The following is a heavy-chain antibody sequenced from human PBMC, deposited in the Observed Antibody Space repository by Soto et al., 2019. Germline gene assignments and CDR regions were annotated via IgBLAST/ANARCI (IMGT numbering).Heavy chain of an antibody. CDR1: GVSLTSGTYY. CDR2: IFYSGST. J-gene: IGHJ4*02. Sequence: SETLSLTCSVSGVSLTSGTYYWSWIRQHPGKGLEWIGYIFYSGSTDYNPSLKSRANISVDTSKNQFSLKLSSVTAADTAVYYCASTEDFFDYWGQGTLVTVSS. V-gene: IGHV4-31*03. CDR3: ASTEDFFDY.